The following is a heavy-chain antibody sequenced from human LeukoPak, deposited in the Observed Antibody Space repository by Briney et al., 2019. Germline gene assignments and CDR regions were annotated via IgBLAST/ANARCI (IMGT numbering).Heavy chain of an antibody. CDR2: MNPNSGNT. CDR3: AKVSVVVVPAAIYGYYYYMDV. CDR1: GYTFTSYD. V-gene: IGHV1-8*01. Sequence: EASVKVSCKASGYTFTSYDINWVRQAPGQGLEWRRWMNPNSGNTGYAQKFQGRVTMTRNTSISTAYMELSSLRSEDTAVYYCAKVSVVVVPAAIYGYYYYMDVWGKGTTVTVSS. J-gene: IGHJ6*03. D-gene: IGHD2-2*02.